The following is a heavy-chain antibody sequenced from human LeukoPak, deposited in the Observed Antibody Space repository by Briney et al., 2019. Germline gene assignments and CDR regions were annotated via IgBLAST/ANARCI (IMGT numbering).Heavy chain of an antibody. CDR3: ARDASDFGYGFNWFDP. CDR2: ISSSSSYI. Sequence: GGFLRLSCAASGFTFSSYSMNWVRQAPGKGLEWVSSISSSSSYIYYADSVKGRFTISRDNAKNSLYLQMNSLRAEDTAVYYYARDASDFGYGFNWFDPWGQGTLVTVSS. J-gene: IGHJ5*02. V-gene: IGHV3-21*01. CDR1: GFTFSSYS. D-gene: IGHD2-15*01.